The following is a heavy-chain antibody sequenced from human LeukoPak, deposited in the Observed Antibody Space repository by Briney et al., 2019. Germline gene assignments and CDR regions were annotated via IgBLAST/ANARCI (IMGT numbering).Heavy chain of an antibody. J-gene: IGHJ4*02. CDR2: ISSSSSYI. Sequence: NHGGSLRLSCAASGFTFSSYSMNWVRQAPGKGLEWVSSISSSSSYIYYADSVKGRFTISRDNAKNSLYLQMNSLRVEDTAVYYCAGGSGWLIDYWGQGTLVTVSS. CDR1: GFTFSSYS. V-gene: IGHV3-21*01. CDR3: AGGSGWLIDY. D-gene: IGHD5-12*01.